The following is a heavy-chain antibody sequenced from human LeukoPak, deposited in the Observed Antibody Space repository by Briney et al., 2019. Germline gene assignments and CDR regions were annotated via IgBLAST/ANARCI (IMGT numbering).Heavy chain of an antibody. CDR1: GGSISSGNYY. CDR3: ARTPWIQLWPPIEDYMDV. V-gene: IGHV4-61*02. J-gene: IGHJ6*03. D-gene: IGHD5-18*01. CDR2: IYTSGST. Sequence: PSETLSLTCTVSGGSISSGNYYWTWIRQPAGKGLELIGRIYTSGSTNYNPSLKSRVTISVDTSKNQFSLKLSSVTAADTAVYYCARTPWIQLWPPIEDYMDVWGKGTTVTISS.